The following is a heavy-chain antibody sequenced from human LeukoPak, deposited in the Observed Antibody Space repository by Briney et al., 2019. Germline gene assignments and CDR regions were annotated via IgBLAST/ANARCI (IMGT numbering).Heavy chain of an antibody. D-gene: IGHD3-22*01. CDR2: ISSSSSYI. CDR1: GFTFSRYS. CDR3: ARDDSSGVLDY. J-gene: IGHJ4*02. V-gene: IGHV3-21*01. Sequence: GGSLRLSCAASGFTFSRYSMNWARQAPGKGLEWVSFISSSSSYINYADSVKGRFTISRDNAKNSLYLQMNSLRAEDTAVYYCARDDSSGVLDYWGQGTLVTVSS.